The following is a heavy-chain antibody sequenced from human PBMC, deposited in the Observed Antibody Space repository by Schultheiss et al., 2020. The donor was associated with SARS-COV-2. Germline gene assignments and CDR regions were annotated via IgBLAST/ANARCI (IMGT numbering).Heavy chain of an antibody. CDR3: AKDRVGLDY. V-gene: IGHV3-30*02. CDR2: IRYDGSNK. D-gene: IGHD2-15*01. Sequence: GGSLRLSCEVSGFTFSTYGMHWVRQAPGKGLEWVAVIRYDGSNKYYADSVKGRFTISSDNSKNTLYLQMNSLRAEDTAVYYCAKDRVGLDYWGQGTLVTVSS. J-gene: IGHJ4*02. CDR1: GFTFSTYG.